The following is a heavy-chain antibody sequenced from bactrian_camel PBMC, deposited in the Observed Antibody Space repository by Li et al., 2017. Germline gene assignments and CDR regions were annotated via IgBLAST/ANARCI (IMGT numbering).Heavy chain of an antibody. Sequence: HVQLVESGGGLVQPGGSLRLACVVSDFDFGGNYMSWVRQAPGKGLEWVSSIYSHGINTYYADSVKGRFTISRDNAKNTLYLQMNNLKSEDTALYYCASHGNVWEYKYWGQGTQVTVS. D-gene: IGHD3*01. V-gene: IGHV3-2*01. CDR3: ASHGNVWEYKY. CDR1: DFDFGGNY. CDR2: IYSHGINT. J-gene: IGHJ4*01.